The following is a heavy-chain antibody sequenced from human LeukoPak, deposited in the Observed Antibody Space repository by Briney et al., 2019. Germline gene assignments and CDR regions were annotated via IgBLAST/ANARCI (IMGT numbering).Heavy chain of an antibody. J-gene: IGHJ5*02. Sequence: PGGSLRLSCAASGVTLSSYEMNWVRQAPGKGLEWVSYISSSGSTIYYADSVKGRFTISRDNAKNSLYLQMNSLRAEDTDVYYCARGAGRYFDWFDPWGQGTLVTVSS. CDR3: ARGAGRYFDWFDP. D-gene: IGHD3-9*01. CDR2: ISSSGSTI. V-gene: IGHV3-48*03. CDR1: GVTLSSYE.